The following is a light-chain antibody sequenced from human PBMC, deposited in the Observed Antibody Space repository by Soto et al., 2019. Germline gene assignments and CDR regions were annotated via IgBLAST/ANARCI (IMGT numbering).Light chain of an antibody. V-gene: IGKV3-20*01. CDR2: DAS. CDR1: QSVSSSY. J-gene: IGKJ4*01. Sequence: EIVLTQSPGTLSLSPGERATLSCRASQSVSSSYLAWYQQKPGQAPRLLISDASSRATGIPDRFSGSGSGTDFTLTISRLEPADFAVYYCQQYDSSLLTFGGGTKVEIK. CDR3: QQYDSSLLT.